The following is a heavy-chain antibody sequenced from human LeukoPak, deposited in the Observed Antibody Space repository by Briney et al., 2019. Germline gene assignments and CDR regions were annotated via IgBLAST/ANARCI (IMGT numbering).Heavy chain of an antibody. CDR2: LSGGGDT. J-gene: IGHJ6*02. D-gene: IGHD3-10*01. Sequence: GGSLRLSCAASGFAFGSYTMNWVRQAPGKGLEWVSILSGGGDTFYAGSVKGRFTISRDTSKNTLYLQMNDLRAEDTAVYYCAGRGSGYYYGMNVWGQGITVTVSS. CDR3: AGRGSGYYYGMNV. CDR1: GFAFGSYT. V-gene: IGHV3-66*01.